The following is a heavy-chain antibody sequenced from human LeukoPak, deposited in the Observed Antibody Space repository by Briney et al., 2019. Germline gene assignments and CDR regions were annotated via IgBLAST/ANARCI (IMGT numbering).Heavy chain of an antibody. D-gene: IGHD3-3*01. J-gene: IGHJ4*02. Sequence: SETLSLTCTVSGGSISNYYWSWIRQPPGKGLEWIGYIYYSGNTNYNPSLKSRLSMSLDTAKDRVSLKLRSVSVADTAVYYCARGHDFWSGHDYWGQGTLVTVSS. CDR3: ARGHDFWSGHDY. CDR1: GGSISNYY. CDR2: IYYSGNT. V-gene: IGHV4-59*08.